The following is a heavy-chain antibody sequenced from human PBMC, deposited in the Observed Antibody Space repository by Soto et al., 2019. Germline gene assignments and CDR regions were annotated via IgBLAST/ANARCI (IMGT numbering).Heavy chain of an antibody. D-gene: IGHD3-9*01. Sequence: EVQLVQSGAEVKKPGESLKISCKGSGYSFTSYWIGWVRQMPGKGLEGMGIIYPGDSDTRYSLSFQGQVTISADKSLSPASLQWSSLKASDTPMYYCARGGDRFTWLSPDYFDYWGQGTLVTVSS. V-gene: IGHV5-51*03. J-gene: IGHJ4*02. CDR3: ARGGDRFTWLSPDYFDY. CDR2: IYPGDSDT. CDR1: GYSFTSYW.